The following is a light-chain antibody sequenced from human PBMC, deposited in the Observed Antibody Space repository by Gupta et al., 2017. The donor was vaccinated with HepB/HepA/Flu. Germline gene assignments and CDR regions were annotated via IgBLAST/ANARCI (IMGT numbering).Light chain of an antibody. CDR3: QQAKNFHLT. CDR1: HDISNW. CDR2: GAS. Sequence: DIQMTQSPSSVSAYVGDRVSLICRASHDISNWLVWYQQRPGKAPKLLIFGASSLKSGVPSRFSGSGFGTEFTLTITGLQPEDFATYYCQQAKNFHLTFGGETKVEMK. V-gene: IGKV1D-12*01. J-gene: IGKJ4*01.